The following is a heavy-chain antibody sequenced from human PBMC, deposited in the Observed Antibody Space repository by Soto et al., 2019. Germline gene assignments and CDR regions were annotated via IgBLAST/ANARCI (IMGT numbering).Heavy chain of an antibody. J-gene: IGHJ4*02. V-gene: IGHV1-69*01. CDR3: ARDRDDYGSGNYYNRIDF. Sequence: QVQLVQSGAEVKKPGSSVKVSCKASGGIFSTYAISWLRRAPGQGLEWMVGIIPIFGTPNYAQRFQGRVTITADESTSTAYMELSRLRSEATAVYYCARDRDDYGSGNYYNRIDFWGQGTLVTVSS. CDR1: GGIFSTYA. CDR2: IIPIFGTP. D-gene: IGHD3-10*01.